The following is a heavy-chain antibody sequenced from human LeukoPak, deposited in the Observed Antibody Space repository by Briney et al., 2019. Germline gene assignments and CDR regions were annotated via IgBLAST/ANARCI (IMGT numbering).Heavy chain of an antibody. CDR1: GGSISSYY. J-gene: IGHJ4*02. CDR3: ARARRGGYSYGAFDY. Sequence: SETLSLTCTLSGGSISSYYWSWIRQPPGKGLEWIGYIYYSGSTNYNPSLKSRVTISVDTSKNQFSLKLSSVTAADTAVYYCARARRGGYSYGAFDYWGQGTLVTVSS. D-gene: IGHD5-18*01. CDR2: IYYSGST. V-gene: IGHV4-59*01.